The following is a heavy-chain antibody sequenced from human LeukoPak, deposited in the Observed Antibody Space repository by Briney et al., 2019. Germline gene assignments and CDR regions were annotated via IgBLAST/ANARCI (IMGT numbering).Heavy chain of an antibody. D-gene: IGHD6-13*01. CDR2: INWNGGST. Sequence: GGSLRLSCAASGFTFDDYGMSWVRQAPGKGLEWVSGINWNGGSTGYADSVKGRFTISRDNAKNSLYLQMNSLRAEDTALYYCARVAVAGRYYYYMDVWGKGTTVTVSS. J-gene: IGHJ6*03. CDR1: GFTFDDYG. V-gene: IGHV3-20*04. CDR3: ARVAVAGRYYYYMDV.